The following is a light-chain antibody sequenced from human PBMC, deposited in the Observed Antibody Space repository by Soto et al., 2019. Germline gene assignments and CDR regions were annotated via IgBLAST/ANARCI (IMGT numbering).Light chain of an antibody. CDR1: QSLSSSY. Sequence: EIALTQSPGTLSLSPGERASLSCRTSQSLSSSYVAWYQQKIGQAPRLLIYASSTKATGIPDRFRGSGSGTDFNLTIARLEPEDFAVYYCQRYGLSPPFSFGPGTKVDIK. V-gene: IGKV3-20*01. CDR3: QRYGLSPPFS. J-gene: IGKJ3*01. CDR2: ASS.